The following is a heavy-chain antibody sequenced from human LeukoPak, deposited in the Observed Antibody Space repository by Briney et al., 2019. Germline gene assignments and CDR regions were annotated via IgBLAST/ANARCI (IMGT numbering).Heavy chain of an antibody. CDR2: IRSKTEGASI. J-gene: IGHJ4*02. Sequence: GGSLTLSCAASGFTFRDAWMSWVRQAPGEGLEWVGRIRSKTEGASIDYAAPVKGRFTISRDDSKNTVYLQMNSLKTEDTAVYYCTTYSITMVRGVLGYWGQGTPVTVSS. CDR1: GFTFRDAW. D-gene: IGHD3-10*01. V-gene: IGHV3-15*01. CDR3: TTYSITMVRGVLGY.